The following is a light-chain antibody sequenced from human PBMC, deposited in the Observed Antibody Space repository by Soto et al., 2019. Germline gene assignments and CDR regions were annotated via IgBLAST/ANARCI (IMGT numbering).Light chain of an antibody. Sequence: ERVLTQSRGTLSLCRCGRATLSCRTSQSVSSNLAWYQQKPGQAPRLLIYDASNRATGIPARFSGSRSGPEFTLTLNSLQSEDFAIYYCQRYNNWPLTFGGGTKVDIK. CDR3: QRYNNWPLT. CDR2: DAS. V-gene: IGKV3D-15*01. J-gene: IGKJ4*01. CDR1: QSVSSN.